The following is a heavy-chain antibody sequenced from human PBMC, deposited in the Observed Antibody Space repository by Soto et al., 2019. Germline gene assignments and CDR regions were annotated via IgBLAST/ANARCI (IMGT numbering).Heavy chain of an antibody. CDR1: GGTFSSYT. CDR2: IIPIFGTA. J-gene: IGHJ2*01. D-gene: IGHD5-12*01. CDR3: ARGNHRWLQLWYFDL. Sequence: VQLVQSGAEVKKPGSSVTVSCKASGGTFSSYTISWVRQAPGQGLEWMGGIIPIFGTANYAQKFQGRVTITADESTSTAYMELSSLRSEDKAVYYCARGNHRWLQLWYFDLWGRGTLVTVSS. V-gene: IGHV1-69*12.